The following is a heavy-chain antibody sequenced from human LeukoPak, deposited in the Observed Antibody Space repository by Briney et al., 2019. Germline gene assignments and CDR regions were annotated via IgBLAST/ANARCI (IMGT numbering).Heavy chain of an antibody. CDR1: GGSISSSSYY. CDR2: IYYSGSA. CDR3: ARPDSYGDYDEGNAFDI. V-gene: IGHV4-39*07. J-gene: IGHJ3*02. Sequence: VKPSETLSLTCTVSGGSISSSSYYWGWIRQPPGKGLEWIGTIYYSGSAYYNPSLKSRVTISVDTSKNQFSLKLSSVTAADTAVYYCARPDSYGDYDEGNAFDIWGQGTMVTVSS. D-gene: IGHD4-17*01.